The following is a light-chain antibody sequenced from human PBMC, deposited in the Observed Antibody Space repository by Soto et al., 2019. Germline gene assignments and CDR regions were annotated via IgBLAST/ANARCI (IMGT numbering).Light chain of an antibody. CDR2: GAA. V-gene: IGKV3-15*01. Sequence: ETVMTQPPATLSVSPGERATLSCRASQSVNTDLAWYQQKPGQAPRLLIYGAASRATTVPARFSGGGSGTEFTLTISSLQSEDCAVYYCQQYYDWPRTFGRGTKVDIK. CDR1: QSVNTD. CDR3: QQYYDWPRT. J-gene: IGKJ1*01.